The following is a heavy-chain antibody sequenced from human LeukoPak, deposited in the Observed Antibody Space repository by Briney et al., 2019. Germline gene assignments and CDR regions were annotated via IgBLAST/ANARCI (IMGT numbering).Heavy chain of an antibody. D-gene: IGHD1-14*01. CDR2: IRYDGNNK. Sequence: GSLHLSCGASGFPFSNYGMLWARQAPGKGLDWVAFIRYDGNNKLYAASVKGRFTISRDNSKNTLYLHINSLRAEDTAVYYCVKDNPLDYWGQGTLVIVSS. CDR1: GFPFSNYG. J-gene: IGHJ4*02. V-gene: IGHV3-30*02. CDR3: VKDNPLDY.